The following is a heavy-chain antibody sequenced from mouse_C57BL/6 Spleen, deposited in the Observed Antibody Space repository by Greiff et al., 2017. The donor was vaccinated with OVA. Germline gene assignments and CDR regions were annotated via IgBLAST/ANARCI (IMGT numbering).Heavy chain of an antibody. Sequence: EVKLVESGGGLVKPGGSLKLSCAASGFTFSSYAMSWVRQTPEKRLEWVATISDGGSYTYYPDNVKGRFTISRDNAKNNLYLQMSHLKSEDTAMYYCARDERSNYEYFDVWGTGTTVTVSS. CDR3: ARDERSNYEYFDV. J-gene: IGHJ1*03. CDR1: GFTFSSYA. D-gene: IGHD2-5*01. V-gene: IGHV5-4*01. CDR2: ISDGGSYT.